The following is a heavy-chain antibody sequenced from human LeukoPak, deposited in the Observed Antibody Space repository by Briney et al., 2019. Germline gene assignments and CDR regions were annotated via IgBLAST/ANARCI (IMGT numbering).Heavy chain of an antibody. Sequence: PGGSLRLSCAASGFTFSSYAMHWVRQAPGKGREGGAVISYDGSNKYYADSVKGRFTISRDNSNNTLYLQMNSLRAEDTAVYYCAVSSYRTGGYYYYYGMDVWGKGTTVTVSS. CDR1: GFTFSSYA. CDR2: ISYDGSNK. V-gene: IGHV3-30*04. J-gene: IGHJ6*04. CDR3: AVSSYRTGGYYYYYGMDV. D-gene: IGHD6-6*01.